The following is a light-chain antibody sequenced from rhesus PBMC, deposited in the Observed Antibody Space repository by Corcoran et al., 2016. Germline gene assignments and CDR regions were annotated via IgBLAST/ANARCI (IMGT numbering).Light chain of an antibody. CDR1: QAIRVS. V-gene: IGKV1-69*01. Sequence: DIQMTQSPSSLSASVGDRVTITCRASQAIRVSLAWYQQKPGKVPKLLNYRASVLETGVPSRFSGSGTGTDFTLTIRSLQPEDIATYYCQQHDYLPLTFGGGTKVEL. J-gene: IGKJ4*01. CDR3: QQHDYLPLT. CDR2: RAS.